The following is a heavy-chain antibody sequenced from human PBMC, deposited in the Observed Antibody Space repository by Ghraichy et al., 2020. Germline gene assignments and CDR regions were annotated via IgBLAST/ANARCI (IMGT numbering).Heavy chain of an antibody. J-gene: IGHJ4*02. V-gene: IGHV1-3*01. Sequence: ASVKVSCKASGYTFISYALHWVRQAPGQRLEWMGWIIAGNGNTQYAQTFQGRVTITRGTSASTAYMELSSLRSEDTAVYYFARLSRVHSSGWYYFDYWGQGTLVTVSS. CDR1: GYTFISYA. CDR3: ARLSRVHSSGWYYFDY. CDR2: IIAGNGNT. D-gene: IGHD6-19*01.